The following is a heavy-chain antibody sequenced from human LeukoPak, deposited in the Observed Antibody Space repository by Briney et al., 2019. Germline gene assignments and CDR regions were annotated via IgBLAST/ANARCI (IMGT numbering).Heavy chain of an antibody. CDR3: ARGPRGPIAAAGFYYYYGMDV. Sequence: SVKVSCKASGGTFSSYAISWVRQAPGQGLEWMGRIIPILGIANYAQKFQGRVTITADKSTSTAYMELSSLRSEDTAVYYCARGPRGPIAAAGFYYYYGMDVWGQGTTVTVSS. D-gene: IGHD6-13*01. CDR1: GGTFSSYA. CDR2: IIPILGIA. V-gene: IGHV1-69*04. J-gene: IGHJ6*02.